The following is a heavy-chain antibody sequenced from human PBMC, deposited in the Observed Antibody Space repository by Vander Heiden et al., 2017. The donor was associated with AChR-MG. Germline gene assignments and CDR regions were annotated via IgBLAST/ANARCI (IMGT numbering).Heavy chain of an antibody. J-gene: IGHJ5*02. D-gene: IGHD3-3*01. Sequence: ESGPGLVQPSVTLSLTCPVSGGSISGHYWHCIRHSAGKGLEWIGRSFSSGNANYNSTRRSRVSMSVDTTKKELSLNISSVTAADTAIYYCAKGGEFGVLTPSSIDAWGQGTQVTVSS. CDR3: AKGGEFGVLTPSSIDA. CDR2: SFSSGNA. V-gene: IGHV4-4*07. CDR1: GGSISGHY.